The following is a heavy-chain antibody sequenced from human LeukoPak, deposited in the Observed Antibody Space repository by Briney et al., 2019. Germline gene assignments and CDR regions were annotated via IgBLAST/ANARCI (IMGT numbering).Heavy chain of an antibody. V-gene: IGHV3-23*01. D-gene: IGHD2-2*01. CDR3: AKCLPVWVPAAIGYYYYMDV. CDR1: GFTFSSYA. Sequence: GGSLRLSCAASGFTFSSYAMSWVRQAPGKGLEWVSAISGSGGSTYYADSVKGRFTISRDNSKNTLYLQMNSLRAEDTAVYYCAKCLPVWVPAAIGYYYYMDVWGKGTTVTVSS. CDR2: ISGSGGST. J-gene: IGHJ6*03.